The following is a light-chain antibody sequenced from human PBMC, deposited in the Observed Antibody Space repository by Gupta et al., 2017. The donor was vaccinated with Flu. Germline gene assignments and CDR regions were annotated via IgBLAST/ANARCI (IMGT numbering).Light chain of an antibody. CDR2: AAS. CDR3: QQSYTTPLLT. V-gene: IGKV1-39*01. J-gene: IGKJ3*01. CDR1: QSIRNY. Sequence: DRVTITCRASQSIRNYLNWDQKKPGEAPKLLVYAASSLQSGVPSRFSGDGSGTDFTLTISSLQPEDCATYFCQQSYTTPLLTFGPGTKVDIK.